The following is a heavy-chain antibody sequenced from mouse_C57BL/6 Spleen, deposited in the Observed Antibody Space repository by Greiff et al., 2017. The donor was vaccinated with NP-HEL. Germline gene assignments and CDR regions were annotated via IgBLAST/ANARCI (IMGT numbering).Heavy chain of an antibody. J-gene: IGHJ1*03. CDR2: IDPSDSYT. V-gene: IGHV1-69*01. CDR1: GYTFTSYW. Sequence: QVQLQQSGAELVMPGASVKLSCKASGYTFTSYWMHWVKQRPGQGLEWIGEIDPSDSYTNYNQKFKGKSTLTVDKSSSTAYMQLSSLTSEDSAVYYCATKGLYFDVWGTGTTVTVSS. D-gene: IGHD3-3*01. CDR3: ATKGLYFDV.